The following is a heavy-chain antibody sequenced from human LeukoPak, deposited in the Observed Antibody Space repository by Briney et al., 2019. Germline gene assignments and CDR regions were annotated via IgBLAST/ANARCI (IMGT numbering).Heavy chain of an antibody. CDR1: GFTFSSYG. V-gene: IGHV3-30*18. CDR3: AKSWGSGSYSLDY. J-gene: IGHJ4*02. Sequence: GGSLRLSCAASGFTFSSYGMHWVRQAPGKGLEWVAVISYDGSNKYYADSVKGRFTISRDNSKNTLYLQMNSRRAEDTAVYYCAKSWGSGSYSLDYWGQGTLVTVSS. CDR2: ISYDGSNK. D-gene: IGHD3-10*01.